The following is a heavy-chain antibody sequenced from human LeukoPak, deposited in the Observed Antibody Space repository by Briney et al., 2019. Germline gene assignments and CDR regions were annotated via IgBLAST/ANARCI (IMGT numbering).Heavy chain of an antibody. CDR3: ARAPSTRLDY. Sequence: PSETLSLTCAVSGGSISRGGYSWSWIRQPPGKGLEWIGEINHSGSTNYNPSLKSRVTISVDTSKNQFSLKLSSVTAADTAVYYCARAPSTRLDYWGQGTLVTVSS. CDR1: GGSISRGGYS. J-gene: IGHJ4*02. V-gene: IGHV4-30-2*01. D-gene: IGHD2-2*01. CDR2: INHSGST.